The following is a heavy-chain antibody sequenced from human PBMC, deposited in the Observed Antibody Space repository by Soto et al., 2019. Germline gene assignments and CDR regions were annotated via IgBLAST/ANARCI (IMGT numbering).Heavy chain of an antibody. CDR3: ARDFYSIFDDFADMRWNFDP. J-gene: IGHJ5*02. D-gene: IGHD3-3*02. V-gene: IGHV4-4*07. Sequence: PSETLSLTCSVTGGSINNYYWSWVRQSAGKGLEWIGRVFTTGTTDYNPSLKGRVTISVDTSKNRFSLSLRSVTAADTAIYYCARDFYSIFDDFADMRWNFDPWGQGTLVTVSS. CDR2: VFTTGTT. CDR1: GGSINNYY.